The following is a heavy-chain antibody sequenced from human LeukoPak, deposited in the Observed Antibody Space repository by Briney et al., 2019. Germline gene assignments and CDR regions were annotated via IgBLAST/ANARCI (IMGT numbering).Heavy chain of an antibody. CDR3: AKIGNYCYDSSGTLDY. Sequence: PGGSLRLSCAASGFTFSSYGMSWVRQAPGKGLEWVSAISGSGGSTYYADSVKGRFTISRDNSKNTLYLQMNSLRAEDTAVYYCAKIGNYCYDSSGTLDYWGQGTLVTVSS. D-gene: IGHD3-22*01. CDR2: ISGSGGST. V-gene: IGHV3-23*01. CDR1: GFTFSSYG. J-gene: IGHJ4*02.